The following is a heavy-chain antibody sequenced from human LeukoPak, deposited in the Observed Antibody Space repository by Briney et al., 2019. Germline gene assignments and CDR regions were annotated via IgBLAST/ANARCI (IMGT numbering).Heavy chain of an antibody. D-gene: IGHD3-3*02. CDR3: ARVLGGSHYFDY. CDR2: IIPIFGTT. Sequence: GASGKVSCKASGGTFSSYAISWVRQAPGQGVEWMGGIIPIFGTTNYAQNFQGRVTITTDESTSTAYMELSSLRSEDTAIYYCARVLGGSHYFDYWGQGTLVTVSS. V-gene: IGHV1-69*05. J-gene: IGHJ4*02. CDR1: GGTFSSYA.